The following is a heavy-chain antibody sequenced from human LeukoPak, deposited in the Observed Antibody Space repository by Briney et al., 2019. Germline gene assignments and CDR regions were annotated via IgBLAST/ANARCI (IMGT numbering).Heavy chain of an antibody. D-gene: IGHD5-24*01. Sequence: ASVKVSCEASGYTFTSYGISWVRQAPGQGLEWMGWISAYNGNTNYAQKLQGRVTMTTDTSTSTAYMELRSLRSDDTAVYYCARVVEMATITDWFDPWGQGTLVTVSS. CDR2: ISAYNGNT. V-gene: IGHV1-18*01. CDR3: ARVVEMATITDWFDP. CDR1: GYTFTSYG. J-gene: IGHJ5*02.